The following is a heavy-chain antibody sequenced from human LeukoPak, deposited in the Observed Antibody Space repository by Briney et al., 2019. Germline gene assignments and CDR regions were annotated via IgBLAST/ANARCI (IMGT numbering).Heavy chain of an antibody. CDR2: IYYSGST. CDR3: ARDYSERAGWFGELLSSWFDP. V-gene: IGHV4-30-4*01. Sequence: PSETLSLTCTVSGGSFSSGDYYWSWIRQPPGKGLEWIGYIYYSGSTYYNPSLKSRVTISVDTSKNQFSLKLSSVTAADTAVYYCARDYSERAGWFGELLSSWFDPWGQGTLVTVSS. CDR1: GGSFSSGDYY. J-gene: IGHJ5*02. D-gene: IGHD3-10*01.